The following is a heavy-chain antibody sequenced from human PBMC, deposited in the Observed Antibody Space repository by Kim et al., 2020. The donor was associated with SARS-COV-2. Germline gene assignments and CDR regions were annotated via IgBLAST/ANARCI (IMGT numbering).Heavy chain of an antibody. D-gene: IGHD3-10*01. Sequence: ASVKVSCKASGYTFSSYAIHWLRQAPGQGFEWMGWINGCNGDTKYSQNFQGRVTITSDTSASTAYMELSSLRFEDTAIYYCARGSRGVFSWGQGTVVTVSS. J-gene: IGHJ5*02. CDR2: INGCNGDT. V-gene: IGHV1-3*01. CDR3: ARGSRGVFS. CDR1: GYTFSSYA.